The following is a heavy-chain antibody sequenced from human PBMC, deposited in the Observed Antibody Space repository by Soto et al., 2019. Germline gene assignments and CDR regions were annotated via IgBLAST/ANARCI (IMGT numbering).Heavy chain of an antibody. D-gene: IGHD1-7*01. CDR1: GFTFSSYG. V-gene: IGHV3-33*08. J-gene: IGHJ6*03. CDR3: AGTTSLQWYYMDV. Sequence: PGGSLRLSCAASGFTFSSYGMHWVRQAPGKGLEWVAVIWYDGSNKYYADSVKGRFTISRDNSKNTLYLQMNSLRAEDTAVYYCAGTTSLQWYYMDVWGKGTTVTVSS. CDR2: IWYDGSNK.